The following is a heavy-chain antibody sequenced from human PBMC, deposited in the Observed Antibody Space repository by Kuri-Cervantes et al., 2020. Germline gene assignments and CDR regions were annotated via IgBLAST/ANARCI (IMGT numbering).Heavy chain of an antibody. J-gene: IGHJ6*03. V-gene: IGHV4-34*01. Sequence: ESLKISCAASGFTFGKFWMSWVRQAPGKGLEWIGEINHSGSTNYNPSLKSRVAISVDTSKNQFSLKLSSVTAADTAVYFCARGGAYCTSVLCYSRDYYYYMDVWGKGTTVTVSS. D-gene: IGHD2-8*01. CDR2: INHSGST. CDR1: GFTFGKFW. CDR3: ARGGAYCTSVLCYSRDYYYYMDV.